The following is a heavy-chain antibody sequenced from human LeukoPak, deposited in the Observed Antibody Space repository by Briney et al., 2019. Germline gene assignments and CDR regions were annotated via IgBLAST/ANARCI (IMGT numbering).Heavy chain of an antibody. Sequence: GGSLRLSCAASGFTFSSYGMHWVRQAPGKGLEWVAVISYDGSNKYYADSVKGRFTISRDNSKNTLYPQMNSLRAEDTAVYYCAKDITAMVPIWGQGTMVTVSS. D-gene: IGHD5-18*01. CDR3: AKDITAMVPI. V-gene: IGHV3-30*18. J-gene: IGHJ3*02. CDR2: ISYDGSNK. CDR1: GFTFSSYG.